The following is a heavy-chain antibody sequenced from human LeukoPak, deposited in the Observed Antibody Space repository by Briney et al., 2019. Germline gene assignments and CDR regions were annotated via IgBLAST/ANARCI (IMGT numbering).Heavy chain of an antibody. CDR3: GRSATYYSVSGSPSLRPDAFDI. CDR1: GFTFSSYW. J-gene: IGHJ3*02. CDR2: INSDGSST. D-gene: IGHD3-10*01. Sequence: PGGSLRLSCAASGFTFSSYWMHWVRQAPGKGLVWVSRINSDGSSTSYADSVKGRFTISRDNAKNTLYLQMNSLRAEDTAVYYCGRSATYYSVSGSPSLRPDAFDIWGQGTMVTVSS. V-gene: IGHV3-74*01.